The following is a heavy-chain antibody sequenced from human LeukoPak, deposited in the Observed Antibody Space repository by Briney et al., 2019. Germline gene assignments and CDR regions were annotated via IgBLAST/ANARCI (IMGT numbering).Heavy chain of an antibody. Sequence: GGSLRLSCAASGFTFSNYKMNWVRQAPGKGLEWVSSISSSSSYIYYADSVKGRFTISRDNAKNSLYLQMNSLRAEDTAVYYCARDPYGSGRTGPHDYWGQGTLVTVSS. V-gene: IGHV3-21*01. CDR1: GFTFSNYK. CDR3: ARDPYGSGRTGPHDY. D-gene: IGHD3-10*01. CDR2: ISSSSSYI. J-gene: IGHJ4*02.